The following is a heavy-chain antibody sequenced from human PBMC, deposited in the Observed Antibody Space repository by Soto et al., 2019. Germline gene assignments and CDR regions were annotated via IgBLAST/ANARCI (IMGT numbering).Heavy chain of an antibody. CDR1: GGTFSSYA. J-gene: IGHJ4*02. D-gene: IGHD2-21*01. CDR3: AREGASGSHIGD. V-gene: IGHV1-69*01. CDR2: IIPILGTA. Sequence: QVQLVPSGAEVKKPGSSVTVSCKASGGTFSSYAISWVRQAPGQGLEWMGGIIPILGTANYAQKFQGRVTITADESTSTAYMELSSLRSEDTAVDYCAREGASGSHIGDWGQGTMVTVSS.